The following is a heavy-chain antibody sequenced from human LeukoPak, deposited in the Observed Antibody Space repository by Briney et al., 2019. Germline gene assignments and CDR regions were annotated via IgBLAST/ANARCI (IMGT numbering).Heavy chain of an antibody. J-gene: IGHJ6*04. D-gene: IGHD1-1*01. CDR3: AKDEHGQLERRGGMDV. Sequence: GGSLKLSCAASGFTFSGSAMHWVRQASGKGLEWVGRIRSKANSYATAYAASVKGRFTISRDDSKNTAYLQMNSLRAEDTAVYYCAKDEHGQLERRGGMDVWGKGTTVTVSS. CDR1: GFTFSGSA. CDR2: IRSKANSYAT. V-gene: IGHV3-73*01.